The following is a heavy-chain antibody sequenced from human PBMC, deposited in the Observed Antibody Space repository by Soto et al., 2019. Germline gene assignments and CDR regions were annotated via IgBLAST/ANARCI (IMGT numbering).Heavy chain of an antibody. CDR1: GYTFTSLG. J-gene: IGHJ4*02. CDR3: ARAGGTQLFDY. Sequence: ASVKVSCKASGYTFTSLGISWVRQAPGQGLEWMGWVSAYNGNTKYAPNVQGRVTMTTDRSTSTAYMELRSLGSDDTAVYYCARAGGTQLFDYWGQGTLVTVSS. V-gene: IGHV1-18*04. CDR2: VSAYNGNT.